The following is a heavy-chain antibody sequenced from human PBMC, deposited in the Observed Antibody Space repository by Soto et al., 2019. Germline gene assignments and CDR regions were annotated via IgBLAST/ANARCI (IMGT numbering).Heavy chain of an antibody. CDR1: GYTFTSYG. V-gene: IGHV1-18*01. CDR2: ISAYNGNT. Sequence: GASVKVSCKASGYTFTSYGISWVRQAPGRGLEWMGWISAYNGNTNYAQKLQGRVTMTTDTSTSTACMELRSLRSDDTAVYYCARRGSLEWLLNYYYYGMDVWGQGTTVTVSS. D-gene: IGHD3-3*01. CDR3: ARRGSLEWLLNYYYYGMDV. J-gene: IGHJ6*02.